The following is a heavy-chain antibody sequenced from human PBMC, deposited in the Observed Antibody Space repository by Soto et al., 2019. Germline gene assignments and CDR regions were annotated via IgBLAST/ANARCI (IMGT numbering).Heavy chain of an antibody. V-gene: IGHV3-30*18. CDR3: AKDSSSSVHY. D-gene: IGHD6-6*01. Sequence: QVQLVESGGGVVQPGRSLRLSCAASGFTFSSYGMHWVRQAPGKGLEWVAVISYDGSNKYYADSVKGRFTISRDNSKNTLYLQMNSLRAEDTAGYYCAKDSSSSVHYWGQGTLVTVSS. CDR2: ISYDGSNK. J-gene: IGHJ4*02. CDR1: GFTFSSYG.